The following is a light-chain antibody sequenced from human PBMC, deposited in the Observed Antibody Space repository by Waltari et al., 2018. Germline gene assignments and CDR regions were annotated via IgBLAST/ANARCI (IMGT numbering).Light chain of an antibody. J-gene: IGKJ4*02. CDR3: QQYNVWPPST. CDR2: GAS. Sequence: ELLLTQSPASLSVSPGATVIRSCLASQRVRTNLVWYQQKGGRAPRALSYGASTSASGVPSRFSGSGSETDFTHIISSLQAEDAAVYFCQQYNVWPPSTFSGGTKLEI. CDR1: QRVRTN. V-gene: IGKV3-15*01.